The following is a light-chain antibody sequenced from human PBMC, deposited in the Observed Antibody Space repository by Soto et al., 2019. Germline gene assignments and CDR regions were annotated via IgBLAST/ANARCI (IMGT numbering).Light chain of an antibody. CDR2: DAY. J-gene: IGKJ2*01. CDR3: QQRYNWPNT. Sequence: EIVLTQSPATLSLSPGERATLSCRASQSVGTYLAWYQHNPGHAPRLLIYDAYNRATGIPARFSGSGSGTDFTLSISSPEPEDFAVYYCQQRYNWPNTFGQGTKLEIK. V-gene: IGKV3-11*01. CDR1: QSVGTY.